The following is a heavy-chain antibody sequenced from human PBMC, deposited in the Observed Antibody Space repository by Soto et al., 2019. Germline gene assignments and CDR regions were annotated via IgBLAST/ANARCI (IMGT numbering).Heavy chain of an antibody. CDR2: VSPDSGNA. CDR1: GYTFTDYD. CDR3: EVTTGY. D-gene: IGHD2-21*02. J-gene: IGHJ4*02. V-gene: IGHV1-8*01. Sequence: QVQVVQSRAEVKKPGASVKVSCKTSGYTFTDYDINWIRQAPGQGLEWTGWVSPDSGNAGYAPQFQGRVSMTSDTSMSTVYMELSSLRAEDTAVHFCEVTTGYWGQGTMVTVSS.